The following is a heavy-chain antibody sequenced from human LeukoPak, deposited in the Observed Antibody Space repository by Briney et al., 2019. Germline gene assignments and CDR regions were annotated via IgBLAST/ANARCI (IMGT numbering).Heavy chain of an antibody. CDR2: IYTRRTT. J-gene: IGHJ4*02. D-gene: IGHD3-16*01. CDR1: GDSISRYD. Sequence: SETLSLTCSVSGDSISRYDWSWIRQPAGKGLEWIGRIYTRRTTNNPSLWSQVTLSLATSQNNFSLRLSCVTASVTAVYYCTSSVFRRLIFFDYWGQGILVTVSS. CDR3: TSSVFRRLIFFDY. V-gene: IGHV4-4*07.